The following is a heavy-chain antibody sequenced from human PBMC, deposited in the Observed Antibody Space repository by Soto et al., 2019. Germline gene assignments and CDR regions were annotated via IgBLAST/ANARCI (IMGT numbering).Heavy chain of an antibody. CDR2: IYYSGST. J-gene: IGHJ6*03. V-gene: IGHV4-59*01. Sequence: PSETLSLTCTVSGGSISSYYWSWIRQPPGKGLEWIGYIYYSGSTNYNPSLKSRVTISVDTSKNQFSLKLSSVTAADTAVYYCARVLRYCSSTSCYSLPPYYYYYMDVWGKGTTVTVSS. CDR3: ARVLRYCSSTSCYSLPPYYYYYMDV. CDR1: GGSISSYY. D-gene: IGHD2-2*01.